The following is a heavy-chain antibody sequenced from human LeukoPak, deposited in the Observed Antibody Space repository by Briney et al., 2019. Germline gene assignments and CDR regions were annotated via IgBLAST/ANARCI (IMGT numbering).Heavy chain of an antibody. Sequence: SETLSLTCTVSGGSISSSSYYWGWIRQPPGKGPEWIGSIYYSGSTYYNPSLKSRVTISVDTSKNQFSLKLSSVTAADTAVYYCAEVAATLAFDYWGQGTLVTVSS. CDR2: IYYSGST. D-gene: IGHD2-15*01. V-gene: IGHV4-39*01. J-gene: IGHJ4*02. CDR3: AEVAATLAFDY. CDR1: GGSISSSSYY.